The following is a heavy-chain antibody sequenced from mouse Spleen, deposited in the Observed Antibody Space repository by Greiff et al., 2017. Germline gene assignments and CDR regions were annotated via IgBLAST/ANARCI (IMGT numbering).Heavy chain of an antibody. Sequence: DVKLVESGGGLVKLGGSLKLSCAASGFTFSSYAMSWVRQTPEKRLEWVATISSGGGNTYYPDSVKGRFTISRDNAKNTLYLQMSSLKSEDTAMYYCARGEEYGNSWFAYWGQGTLVTVSA. V-gene: IGHV5-9*04. D-gene: IGHD2-10*02. J-gene: IGHJ3*01. CDR1: GFTFSSYA. CDR2: ISSGGGNT. CDR3: ARGEEYGNSWFAY.